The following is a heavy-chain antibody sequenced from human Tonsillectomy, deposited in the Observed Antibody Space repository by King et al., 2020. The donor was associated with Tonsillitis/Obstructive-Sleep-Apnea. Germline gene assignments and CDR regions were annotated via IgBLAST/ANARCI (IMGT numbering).Heavy chain of an antibody. J-gene: IGHJ6*01. V-gene: IGHV1-8*01. CDR1: GYXXTSYD. Sequence: QLVQSGAEVKKPGASVKVSCKTSGYXXTSYDINWVRQATGQGXEWMGXMXXXXXXTXYXQKXQXRVTMTGNTSISTAYMELSSLRSEATAVYYWARXXXTXXXXXNXXDVWXXXTTV. CDR2: MXXXXXXT. CDR3: ARXXXTXXXXXNXXDV.